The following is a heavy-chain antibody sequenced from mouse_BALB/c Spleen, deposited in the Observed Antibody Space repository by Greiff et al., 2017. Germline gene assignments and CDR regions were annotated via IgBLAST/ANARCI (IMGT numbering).Heavy chain of an antibody. CDR1: GFTFSSYA. Sequence: EVNLVESGGGLVKPGGSLKLSCAASGFTFSSYAMSWVRQSPEKRLEWVAEISSGGSYTYYPDTVTGRFTISRDNAKNTLYLEMSSLRSEDTAMYYCAREGITTAFDYWGQGTTLTVSS. V-gene: IGHV5-9-4*01. CDR2: ISSGGSYT. D-gene: IGHD1-2*01. J-gene: IGHJ2*01. CDR3: AREGITTAFDY.